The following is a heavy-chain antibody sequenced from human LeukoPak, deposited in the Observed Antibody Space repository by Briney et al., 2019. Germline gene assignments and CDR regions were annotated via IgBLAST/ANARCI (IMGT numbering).Heavy chain of an antibody. Sequence: SETLSLTCTVSGGSISSSSYYWGWIRQPPGKGLEWIGSIYYSGSTYYNPSLKSRVTISVDTSKDQFSLKLSSVTAADTAVYYCARAEWLSHPIDYWGQGTLVTVSS. J-gene: IGHJ4*02. CDR2: IYYSGST. CDR3: ARAEWLSHPIDY. CDR1: GGSISSSSYY. V-gene: IGHV4-39*07. D-gene: IGHD3-3*01.